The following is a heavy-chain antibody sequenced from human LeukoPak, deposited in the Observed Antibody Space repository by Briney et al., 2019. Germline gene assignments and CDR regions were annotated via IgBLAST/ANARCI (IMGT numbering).Heavy chain of an antibody. Sequence: PSETLSLTCTVSGGSISSYYWTWIWQPPGKGLEWIGYIYYSGSTNYNPSLKSRVIISVDTSKNQFSLKLNSVTAADTAVYYCARAGDYGIKDWGQGTLVTVSS. V-gene: IGHV4-59*01. J-gene: IGHJ4*02. CDR3: ARAGDYGIKD. CDR1: GGSISSYY. D-gene: IGHD4-17*01. CDR2: IYYSGST.